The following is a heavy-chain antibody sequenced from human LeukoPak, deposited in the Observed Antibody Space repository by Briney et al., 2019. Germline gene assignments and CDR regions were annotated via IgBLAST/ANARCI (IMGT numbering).Heavy chain of an antibody. Sequence: PGGSLRLSCAASGFTFSNYNINWVRQAPGKGLEWVSSISSGGTSTYYADSVKGRFTINRDNARNSLYLQMRSLRAEDTAIYYCARAAGRRSLNYWGQGTLVTVSS. D-gene: IGHD6-19*01. V-gene: IGHV3-21*01. CDR2: ISSGGTST. CDR3: ARAAGRRSLNY. J-gene: IGHJ4*02. CDR1: GFTFSNYN.